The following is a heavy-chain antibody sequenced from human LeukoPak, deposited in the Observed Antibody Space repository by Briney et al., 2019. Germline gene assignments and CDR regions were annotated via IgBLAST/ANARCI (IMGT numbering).Heavy chain of an antibody. V-gene: IGHV1-2*02. CDR3: ARWCRGDYGYLWFDP. J-gene: IGHJ5*02. Sequence: PMASVKVSCKASGYTFTGYYMHWVRQAPGQGLEWMGWINPNSGGTNYAQKFQGRVTMTRDTSISTAYMELSRLRSDDTAVYYCARWCRGDYGYLWFDPWGQGTLVTVSS. D-gene: IGHD4-17*01. CDR2: INPNSGGT. CDR1: GYTFTGYY.